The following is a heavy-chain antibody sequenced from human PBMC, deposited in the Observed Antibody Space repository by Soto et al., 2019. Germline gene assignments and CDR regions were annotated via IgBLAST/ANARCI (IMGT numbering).Heavy chain of an antibody. J-gene: IGHJ4*02. CDR2: INHSGST. CDR3: ARGESGTYYFDY. V-gene: IGHV4-34*01. CDR1: GGSFSGYY. D-gene: IGHD6-25*01. Sequence: PSETLSLTCAVYGGSFSGYYWSWIRQPPGKGLEWIGEINHSGSTNYNPSLKSRVTISVDTSKNQFSLKLSSVTAADTAVYYCARGESGTYYFDYWGQGTLVTVSS.